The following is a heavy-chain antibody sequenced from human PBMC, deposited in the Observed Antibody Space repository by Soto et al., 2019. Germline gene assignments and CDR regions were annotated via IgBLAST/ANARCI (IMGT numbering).Heavy chain of an antibody. D-gene: IGHD2-2*01. Sequence: EVQLLESGGNLVQPGGSLRLSCVASGFTFRDYAMSWVRQVPGKGLEWVSGISGSGGTTYHAGSVKGRFTISRDNSKKTLYLQMNSLRAEDTAVYYCATDRVGMPNWGQGTLVTVSS. CDR1: GFTFRDYA. CDR2: ISGSGGTT. V-gene: IGHV3-23*01. J-gene: IGHJ4*02. CDR3: ATDRVGMPN.